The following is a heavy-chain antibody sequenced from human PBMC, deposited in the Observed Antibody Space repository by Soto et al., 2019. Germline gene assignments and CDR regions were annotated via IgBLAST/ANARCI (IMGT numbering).Heavy chain of an antibody. J-gene: IGHJ4*02. CDR2: IIPIFGTA. CDR3: PRLYSTSSPLDY. Sequence: QVQLVQSGAEVKKPGSSVKVSCKASGGTFSSYAISWVRQAPGQGLEWMGGIIPIFGTANYAQKFQGRVTITADKSTCTAYMELSSLSSEDTAVYYCPRLYSTSSPLDYWGQGTLLTVSS. CDR1: GGTFSSYA. D-gene: IGHD6-6*01. V-gene: IGHV1-69*06.